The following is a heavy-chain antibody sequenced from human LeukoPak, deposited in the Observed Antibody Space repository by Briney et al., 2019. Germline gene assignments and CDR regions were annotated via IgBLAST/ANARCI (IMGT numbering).Heavy chain of an antibody. J-gene: IGHJ6*03. V-gene: IGHV1-18*01. CDR2: VSVFNGGT. CDR3: ARGHGYYYYMDV. CDR1: GYRFSRYG. Sequence: GASVKVSCKASGYRFSRYGISWVRQAPGQGPEWVGWVSVFNGGTKYAQQFQGRVTVTTEISTDTAYMELSSLRSDDTGVYYCARGHGYYYYMDVWGKGTTVIVSS.